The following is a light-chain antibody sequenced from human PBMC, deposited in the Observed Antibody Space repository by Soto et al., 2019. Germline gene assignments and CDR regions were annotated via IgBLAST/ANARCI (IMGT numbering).Light chain of an antibody. Sequence: DIVMTQSPLSLPVTPGETASISCRSSQSLMHSNGYNYFDWYLQKPGQSPQLLIYWGSYRASGVPDRFSGSGSGTDFTLKISRVEAEDVGVYYCMQALQTPRTFGQGTKLEIK. V-gene: IGKV2-28*01. CDR2: WGS. CDR1: QSLMHSNGYNY. J-gene: IGKJ2*01. CDR3: MQALQTPRT.